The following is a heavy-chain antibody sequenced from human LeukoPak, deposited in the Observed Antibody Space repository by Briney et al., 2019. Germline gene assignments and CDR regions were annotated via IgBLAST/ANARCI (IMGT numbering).Heavy chain of an antibody. CDR1: GYTFTGYY. J-gene: IGHJ6*03. Sequence: ASVKVSCKASGYTFTGYYMHWVRRPPGQGLEWMGWINPNSGGTNYAQKFQGRVTMTRDTSISTAYMELSRLRSDDTAVYYCATGYPRSVYYYYYMDVWGKGTTVTVSS. V-gene: IGHV1-2*02. D-gene: IGHD1-1*01. CDR2: INPNSGGT. CDR3: ATGYPRSVYYYYYMDV.